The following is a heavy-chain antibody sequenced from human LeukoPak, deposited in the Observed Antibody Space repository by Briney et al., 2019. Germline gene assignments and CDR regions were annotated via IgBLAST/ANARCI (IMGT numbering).Heavy chain of an antibody. CDR2: ISAYNGNT. CDR1: GYTFTSYG. V-gene: IGHV1-18*01. D-gene: IGHD2-15*01. J-gene: IGHJ3*02. Sequence: GASVKISCKASGYTFTSYGISWVRQAPGQGLEWMGWISAYNGNTNYAQKLQGRVTMTTDTSTSTAYMELRSLRSDDTAVYCCARDRLVVVVAAIMGAFDIWGQGTMVTVSS. CDR3: ARDRLVVVVAAIMGAFDI.